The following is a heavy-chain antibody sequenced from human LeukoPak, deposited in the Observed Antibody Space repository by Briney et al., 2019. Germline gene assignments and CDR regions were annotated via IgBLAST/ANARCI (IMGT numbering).Heavy chain of an antibody. CDR1: GGSVSSGSYC. J-gene: IGHJ4*02. Sequence: SQTLSLTCTVSGGSVSSGSYCWSWIRQPAGKGLEWIGRIYASGSTNYNPSLKSRVTISLDTSKNQFSLKLSSVTAADTAVYYCARTLGYYDSSGYSDFDYWGQGTLVTVSS. CDR2: IYASGST. D-gene: IGHD3-22*01. V-gene: IGHV4-61*02. CDR3: ARTLGYYDSSGYSDFDY.